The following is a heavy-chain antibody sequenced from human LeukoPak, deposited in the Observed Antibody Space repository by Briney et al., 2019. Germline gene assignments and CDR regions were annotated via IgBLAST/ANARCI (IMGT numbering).Heavy chain of an antibody. CDR2: ISAYNGNT. J-gene: IGHJ5*02. D-gene: IGHD3-22*01. CDR1: GYTFTSYG. Sequence: GASVKVSCKASGYTFTSYGISWVRQAPGQGLEWMGWISAYNGNTNYAQKLQGRVTMTTDTSTSTAYMELRSPRSDDTAVYYCARDGPNYYDSSGYSTFDPWGQGTLVTVSS. CDR3: ARDGPNYYDSSGYSTFDP. V-gene: IGHV1-18*01.